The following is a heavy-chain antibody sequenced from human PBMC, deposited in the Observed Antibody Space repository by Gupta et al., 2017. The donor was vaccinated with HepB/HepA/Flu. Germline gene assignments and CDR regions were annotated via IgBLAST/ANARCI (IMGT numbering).Heavy chain of an antibody. D-gene: IGHD3-16*01. V-gene: IGHV4-34*01. CDR1: GGSFSGYY. Sequence: QVQLQQWGAGLLKPSETLSLTCAVYGGSFSGYYWSWIRQPPGTGLEWIGEINHSGSTNYTPSLKSRVTISVDTSKNQFSLKLSSVTAADTAVYYCARGETVGGSDAFDIWGQGTMVTVSS. CDR2: INHSGST. CDR3: ARGETVGGSDAFDI. J-gene: IGHJ3*02.